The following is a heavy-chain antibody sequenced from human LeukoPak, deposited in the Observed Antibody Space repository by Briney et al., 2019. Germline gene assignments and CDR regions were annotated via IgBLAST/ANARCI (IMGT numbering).Heavy chain of an antibody. Sequence: SVKVSCKASGGTFSSYAISWVRQAPGQGLEGMGGIIPIFGTANYAQKFQGRVTITADESTSTAYMELSSLRSEDTAVYYCAREPPHFGVVINWFDPWGQGTLVTVSS. D-gene: IGHD3-3*01. J-gene: IGHJ5*02. CDR1: GGTFSSYA. CDR2: IIPIFGTA. V-gene: IGHV1-69*13. CDR3: AREPPHFGVVINWFDP.